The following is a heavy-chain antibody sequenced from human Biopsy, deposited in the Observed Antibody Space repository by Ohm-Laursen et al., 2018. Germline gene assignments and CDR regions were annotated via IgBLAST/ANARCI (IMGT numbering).Heavy chain of an antibody. CDR3: AKGQDLRGGAEYFQH. CDR1: GYTFTGQY. J-gene: IGHJ1*01. D-gene: IGHD2-15*01. CDR2: INPHSGTT. V-gene: IGHV1-2*02. Sequence: ASVKASCKASGYTFTGQYLHWVRQVPGQGLEWMGWINPHSGTTKFAQDFQGRVTMTRDTSITTAYMGLRRLRSDDTAVYYCAKGQDLRGGAEYFQHWGQGALVTVSS.